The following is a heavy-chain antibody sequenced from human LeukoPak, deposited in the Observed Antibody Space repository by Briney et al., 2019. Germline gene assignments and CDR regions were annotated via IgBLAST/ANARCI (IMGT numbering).Heavy chain of an antibody. CDR3: ARVGAGLYYFDY. V-gene: IGHV4-59*01. Sequence: PSETLSLTCAVSGGSISSYYWSWIRQPPGKGLEWIGYIYYSGSTNYNPSLKSRVTISVDTSKNQFSLKLSSVTAADTAVYYCARVGAGLYYFDYWGQGTLVTVSS. CDR1: GGSISSYY. J-gene: IGHJ4*02. D-gene: IGHD1-26*01. CDR2: IYYSGST.